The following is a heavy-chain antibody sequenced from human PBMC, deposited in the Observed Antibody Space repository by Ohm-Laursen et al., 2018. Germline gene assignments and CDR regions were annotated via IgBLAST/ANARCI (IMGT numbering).Heavy chain of an antibody. CDR2: IIPIFGTA. CDR1: GGTFSSYA. V-gene: IGHV1-69*13. D-gene: IGHD4-17*01. J-gene: IGHJ4*02. CDR3: ATQNPTVTTFDY. Sequence: ASVKVSCKASGGTFSSYAISWVRQAPGQGLKWMGGIIPIFGTANYAQKFQGRVTITADESTSTAYMELSSLRSEDTAVYYCATQNPTVTTFDYWGQGTLVTVSS.